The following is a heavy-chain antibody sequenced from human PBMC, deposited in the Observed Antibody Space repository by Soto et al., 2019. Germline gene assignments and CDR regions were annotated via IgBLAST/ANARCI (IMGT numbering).Heavy chain of an antibody. D-gene: IGHD1-7*01. Sequence: SETLSVTGAVSGGSFTRRNWWTCVRQPPGQGLEWLWEIYRTGSTTYNPSLKSRVTISLDQSEKQISLKLTSLTAADTAVYYCASRDPGTSVVYGGQGTLVTVSS. CDR3: ASRDPGTSVVY. CDR1: GGSFTRRNW. V-gene: IGHV4-4*02. CDR2: IYRTGST. J-gene: IGHJ4*02.